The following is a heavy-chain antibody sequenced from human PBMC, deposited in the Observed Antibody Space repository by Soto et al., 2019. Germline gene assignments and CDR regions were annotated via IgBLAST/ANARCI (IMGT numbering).Heavy chain of an antibody. CDR1: GGSISSYY. V-gene: IGHV4-59*01. CDR2: IYYSGST. CDR3: AREAYDSSGYYRIAAFDI. Sequence: ASETLSLTCTVSGGSISSYYWSWIRQPPGKGLEWIGYIYYSGSTNYNPSLKSRVTISVDTSKNQFSLKLSSVTAADTAVYYCAREAYDSSGYYRIAAFDIWGQGTMVTVSS. J-gene: IGHJ3*02. D-gene: IGHD3-22*01.